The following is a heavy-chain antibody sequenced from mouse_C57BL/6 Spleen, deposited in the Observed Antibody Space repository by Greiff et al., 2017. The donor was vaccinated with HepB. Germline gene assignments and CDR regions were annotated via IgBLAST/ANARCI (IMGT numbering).Heavy chain of an antibody. CDR1: GYTFTSYW. CDR2: IHPNSGST. D-gene: IGHD2-4*01. CDR3: ASIYYDYDGWYFDV. V-gene: IGHV1-64*01. Sequence: QVQLQQSGAELVKPGASVKLSCKASGYTFTSYWMHWVKQRPGQGLEWIGMIHPNSGSTNYNEKFKSKATLTVDKSSSTAYMQLSSLTSEDSAVYYCASIYYDYDGWYFDVWGTGTTVTVSS. J-gene: IGHJ1*03.